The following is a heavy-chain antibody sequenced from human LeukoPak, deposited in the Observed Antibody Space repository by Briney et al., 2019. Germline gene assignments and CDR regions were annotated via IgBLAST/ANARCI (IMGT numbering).Heavy chain of an antibody. V-gene: IGHV4-59*01. D-gene: IGHD5-24*01. CDR3: AREGRDGYQFDY. J-gene: IGHJ4*02. CDR1: GGSISSYY. Sequence: SETLSLTCTVSGGSISSYYWSWIRQSPGKGLEWIGYIYYSGTTNYSPSLKSRVTISVDSSKNQFSLKLSSVTAADTAVYYCAREGRDGYQFDYWGQGTLVTVSS. CDR2: IYYSGTT.